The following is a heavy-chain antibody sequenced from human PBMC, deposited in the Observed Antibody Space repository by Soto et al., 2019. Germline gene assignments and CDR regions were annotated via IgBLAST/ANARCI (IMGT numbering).Heavy chain of an antibody. D-gene: IGHD4-17*01. V-gene: IGHV3-9*01. Sequence: GGSLRLSCTASGFTFGDYVMSWFRQAPGKGLEWVSGISANGDNVDYADSVKGRFTVSRDNAKNSLFLQMNSLRPEDTALYYCAKDMKWGGMTTIHYFDSWGQGTQVTVSS. CDR2: ISANGDNV. CDR3: AKDMKWGGMTTIHYFDS. CDR1: GFTFGDYV. J-gene: IGHJ4*02.